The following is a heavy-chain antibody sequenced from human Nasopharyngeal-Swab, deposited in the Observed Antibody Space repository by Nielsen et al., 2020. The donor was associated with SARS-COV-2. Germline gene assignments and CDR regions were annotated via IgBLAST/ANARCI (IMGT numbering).Heavy chain of an antibody. J-gene: IGHJ4*02. CDR1: GFTFSSYS. CDR2: ISSSSSYI. Sequence: GASLPISCAASGFTFSSYSMNWVRQAPGKGQARVPSISSSSSYIYYADSGKGRFRISRDNAKNSLYLQMNSLRAEDTAVYYCARDGGGCSSTSCYTWGQGTLVTVSS. D-gene: IGHD2-2*02. V-gene: IGHV3-21*01. CDR3: ARDGGGCSSTSCYT.